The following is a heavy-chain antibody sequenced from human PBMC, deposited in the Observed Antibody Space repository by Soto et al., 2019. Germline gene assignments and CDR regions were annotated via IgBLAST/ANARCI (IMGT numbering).Heavy chain of an antibody. V-gene: IGHV2-5*02. CDR2: IYWDDDK. D-gene: IGHD1-1*01. J-gene: IGHJ4*02. Sequence: QITLKESGPTLVKPTQTLTLTCTFSGFSLSTSGVSVGWIRQPPGKALEWLSLIYWDDDKRYSPSRESRLTLTKDSPQKQEHLKMTGVGPVDSATWHCARNWIDRFRHWGQGTPVTVS. CDR1: GFSLSTSGVS. CDR3: ARNWIDRFRH.